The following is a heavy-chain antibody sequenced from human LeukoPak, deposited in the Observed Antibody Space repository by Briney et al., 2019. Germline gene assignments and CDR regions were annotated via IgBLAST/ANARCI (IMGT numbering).Heavy chain of an antibody. Sequence: SETLSLTCTVSGGSINSGGYYWSWIRQRPGKGLEWVGYISNSGSTYYHPSLRSRLAISVDTSKNQFSLKLSSVTAADTAVYYCADLIAVAGTDYWGQGTLVTVSS. J-gene: IGHJ4*02. CDR3: ADLIAVAGTDY. D-gene: IGHD6-19*01. CDR2: ISNSGST. CDR1: GGSINSGGYY. V-gene: IGHV4-31*03.